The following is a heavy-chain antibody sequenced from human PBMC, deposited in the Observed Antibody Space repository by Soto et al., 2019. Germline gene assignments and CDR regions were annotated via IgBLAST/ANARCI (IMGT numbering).Heavy chain of an antibody. CDR1: GITISNYP. J-gene: IGHJ4*02. CDR2: ISGRGDRT. Sequence: EVQLLESGGGLVQPGGSLRLSCAASGITISNYPMSWVRQAPGKGLDWVSGISGRGDRTYYADSAKGRFTISKDISRNSLSLQLDSLGGEDTAVYFCVKDDGGYPSTAPHWGQGTLVTVSS. CDR3: VKDDGGYPSTAPH. D-gene: IGHD3-22*01. V-gene: IGHV3-23*01.